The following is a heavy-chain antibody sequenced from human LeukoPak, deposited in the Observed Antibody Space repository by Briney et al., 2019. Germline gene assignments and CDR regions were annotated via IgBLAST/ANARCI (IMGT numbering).Heavy chain of an antibody. J-gene: IGHJ3*01. Sequence: ASVKVSCKASGYTFTGYYMHWVRQAPGQGLKWMGWISAYNGNTNYAQKLQGRVTMTTDTSTSTAYMELRSLRSDDTAVYYCARDNYYDSSGGLWGQGTMVTVSS. CDR2: ISAYNGNT. CDR3: ARDNYYDSSGGL. D-gene: IGHD3-22*01. CDR1: GYTFTGYY. V-gene: IGHV1-18*04.